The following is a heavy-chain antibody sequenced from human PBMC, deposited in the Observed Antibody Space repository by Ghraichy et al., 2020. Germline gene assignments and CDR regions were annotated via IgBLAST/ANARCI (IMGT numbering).Heavy chain of an antibody. V-gene: IGHV4-4*02. CDR1: GASISGADW. Sequence: GSLSLTCAVSGASISGADWWSWVRQPPGKGLEWIGEIYHSGSTNYNPSLKSRVTMSVDKSTNQFSLKLSSVTAADTAVYYCARVVRYSYGGDYFDYWGQGTLVTVSS. CDR3: ARVVRYSYGGDYFDY. CDR2: IYHSGST. J-gene: IGHJ4*02. D-gene: IGHD5-18*01.